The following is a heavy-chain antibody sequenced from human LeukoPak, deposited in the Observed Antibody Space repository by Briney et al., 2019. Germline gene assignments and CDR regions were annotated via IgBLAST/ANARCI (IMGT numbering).Heavy chain of an antibody. CDR1: GASISGSGYY. Sequence: SSETLSLTCTVSGASISGSGYYWGWIRQPPGKGLEWIGSIYSSGSTYYNASLQSRVTISIETSKNQISLRLNSVTAADTAVYYCARSLVVGATYPYHWGQGTLVTVSS. J-gene: IGHJ5*02. V-gene: IGHV4-39*01. CDR2: IYSSGST. CDR3: ARSLVVGATYPYH. D-gene: IGHD1-26*01.